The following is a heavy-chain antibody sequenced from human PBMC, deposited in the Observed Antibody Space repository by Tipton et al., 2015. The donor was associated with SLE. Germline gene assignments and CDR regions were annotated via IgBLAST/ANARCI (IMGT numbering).Heavy chain of an antibody. J-gene: IGHJ4*02. CDR3: VRGGALVGALPNYFDY. CDR2: IYSGGST. D-gene: IGHD1-26*01. V-gene: IGHV3-53*01. CDR1: GFTVSSNY. Sequence: SLRLSCAASGFTVSSNYMSWVRQAPGKGLEWVSVIYSGGSTYYADSVKGRFTISRDNAENSLYLQMNSLRVEDTALYYCVRGGALVGALPNYFDYWGQGTLVTVSS.